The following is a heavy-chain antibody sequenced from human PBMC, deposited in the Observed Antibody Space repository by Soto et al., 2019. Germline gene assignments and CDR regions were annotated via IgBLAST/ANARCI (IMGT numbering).Heavy chain of an antibody. J-gene: IGHJ4*02. CDR3: ERVETYDILTGIDY. CDR2: ISAYNGNT. D-gene: IGHD3-9*01. CDR1: GYTFTSYG. Sequence: ASVKVSCKASGYTFTSYGISWVRQAPGQGLEWMGWISAYNGNTNYAQKLQGRVTMTTDTSTSTAYMELRSLRSDDTAVYYCERVETYDILTGIDYWGQGTLVTVSS. V-gene: IGHV1-18*01.